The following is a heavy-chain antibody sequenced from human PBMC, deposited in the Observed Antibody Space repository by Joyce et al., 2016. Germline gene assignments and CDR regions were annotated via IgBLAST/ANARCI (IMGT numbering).Heavy chain of an antibody. Sequence: GGGLVQPGGSLRLSCTATAFTVRSSAMSWVRQAPGKGLEWVASVTRLETTYYADSVKGRFIISRDDSKNMVYVQMNSLRVEDTAIYYCAKDHYSDGWPTFDSWGQGTLVTVSS. V-gene: IGHV3-23*01. CDR3: AKDHYSDGWPTFDS. CDR2: VTRLETT. J-gene: IGHJ4*02. D-gene: IGHD2-15*01. CDR1: AFTVRSSA.